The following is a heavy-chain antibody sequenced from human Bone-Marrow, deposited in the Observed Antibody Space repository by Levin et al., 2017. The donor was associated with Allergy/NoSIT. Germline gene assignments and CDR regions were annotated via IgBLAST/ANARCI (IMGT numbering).Heavy chain of an antibody. J-gene: IGHJ4*02. CDR2: ITYDGNNH. V-gene: IGHV3-30*18. Sequence: GESLKISCVASGFTFSNYDMHWVRQAPGKGLEWVAVITYDGNNHYYADSVKGRFTFSRDNSKNTLYLQMSSLRVEDTAVYYCAKARKGDYFDYWGQGTLVTVSS. CDR3: AKARKGDYFDY. CDR1: GFTFSNYD.